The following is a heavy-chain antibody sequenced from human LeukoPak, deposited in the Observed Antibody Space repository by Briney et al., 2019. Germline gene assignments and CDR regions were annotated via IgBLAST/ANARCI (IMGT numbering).Heavy chain of an antibody. CDR2: ISGGGAST. CDR3: AKDTVGTTPRGYFDL. V-gene: IGHV3-23*01. J-gene: IGHJ2*01. CDR1: GFTFKSYG. D-gene: IGHD4-23*01. Sequence: GGSLRLSCAASGFTFKSYGMSWVRQAPGKGLDWISSISGGGASTYYADSVKGRFTISRDSSKNTLFQQMNSLRAEDTAVYYCAKDTVGTTPRGYFDLWGRGTLLTVSS.